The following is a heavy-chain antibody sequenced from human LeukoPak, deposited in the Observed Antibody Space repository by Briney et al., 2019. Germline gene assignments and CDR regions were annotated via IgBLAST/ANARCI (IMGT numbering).Heavy chain of an antibody. CDR1: GFTFSSHA. D-gene: IGHD5-24*01. Sequence: GGSLRLSCAASGFTFSSHAMSWVRQAPGKGLEWVSVIRDSGGRTYYADSVRGRFTISRDNSKNTLHLQMNSLRAEDTAVYYCARVGHVGYSPSGDYGGQETLHTVSS. V-gene: IGHV3-23*01. J-gene: IGHJ4*02. CDR3: ARVGHVGYSPSGDY. CDR2: IRDSGGRT.